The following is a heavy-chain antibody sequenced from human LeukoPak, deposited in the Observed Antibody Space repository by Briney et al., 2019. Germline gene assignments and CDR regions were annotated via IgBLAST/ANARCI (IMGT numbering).Heavy chain of an antibody. CDR3: ARRPLCNSTSCRRFDY. D-gene: IGHD2-2*01. J-gene: IGHJ4*02. CDR2: INHSGST. V-gene: IGHV4-34*01. CDR1: GGSFSGYY. Sequence: PSETLSLTCAVYGGSFSGYYWSWIRQPPGKGLEWIGEINHSGSTNYNPSLKSRVTISVDTSKNQFSLKLTSVPAADTAVYYCARRPLCNSTSCRRFDYWGQGTLVTVSS.